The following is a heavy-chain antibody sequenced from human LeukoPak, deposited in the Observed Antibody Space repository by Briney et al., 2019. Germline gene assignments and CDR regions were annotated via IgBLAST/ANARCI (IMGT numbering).Heavy chain of an antibody. D-gene: IGHD3-10*01. V-gene: IGHV4-34*01. Sequence: SETLSLTCAVYGGSFSGYYWSWIRQPPGKGLEWIGEINHSGSTNYNPSLKSRVTISVDTSKNQFSLKLSSVTAADTAVYYCARDGSGSYYKAPPLDYWGQGTLVTVSS. J-gene: IGHJ4*02. CDR2: INHSGST. CDR3: ARDGSGSYYKAPPLDY. CDR1: GGSFSGYY.